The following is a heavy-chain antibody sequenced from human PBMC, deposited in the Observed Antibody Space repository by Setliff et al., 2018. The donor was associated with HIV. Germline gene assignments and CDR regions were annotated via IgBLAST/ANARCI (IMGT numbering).Heavy chain of an antibody. J-gene: IGHJ4*02. Sequence: SETLSLTCAVSGSSISSGYYWGWIRQPPGKGLEWIGTVYHSGTTYYNPSLKSRVTISVDTSENQFSLKQSSVTAADTAVYYCARQAYDSSGYYFYYFDYWGQGTLVTVSS. CDR3: ARQAYDSSGYYFYYFDY. CDR1: GSSISSGYY. V-gene: IGHV4-38-2*01. CDR2: VYHSGTT. D-gene: IGHD3-22*01.